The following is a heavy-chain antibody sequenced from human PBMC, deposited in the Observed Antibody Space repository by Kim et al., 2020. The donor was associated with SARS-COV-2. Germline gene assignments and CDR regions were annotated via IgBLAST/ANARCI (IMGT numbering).Heavy chain of an antibody. CDR2: ISAYNGNT. D-gene: IGHD6-25*01. CDR3: ARGSASAPTLFPLVSCENSPSDTSSVAVGCLAQYF. CDR1: GYTFTSYG. Sequence: ASVKVSCKASGYTFTSYGISWVRQAPGQGLEWMGWISAYNGNTNYAQKLQGRVTMTTDTSTSTAYMELRSLRSDDTAVYYCARGSASAPTLFPLVSCENSPSDTSSVAVGCLAQYF. J-gene: IGHJ1*01. V-gene: IGHV1-18*01.